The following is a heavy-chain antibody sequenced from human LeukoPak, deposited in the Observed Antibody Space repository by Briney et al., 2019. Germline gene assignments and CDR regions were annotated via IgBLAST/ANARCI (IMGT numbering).Heavy chain of an antibody. CDR3: ARDSGRYYVYNWLHP. V-gene: IGHV4-39*07. Sequence: SETLSLTCTVSGGSISSNSYYWGWIRQPPGKGLEGIGSVYYSGSTSYNPSLKSRVTISIDTSKNQFSLQLSSVTAADTAMYYCARDSGRYYVYNWLHPWGQGTLVTVSS. CDR1: GGSISSNSYY. CDR2: VYYSGST. D-gene: IGHD1-26*01. J-gene: IGHJ5*02.